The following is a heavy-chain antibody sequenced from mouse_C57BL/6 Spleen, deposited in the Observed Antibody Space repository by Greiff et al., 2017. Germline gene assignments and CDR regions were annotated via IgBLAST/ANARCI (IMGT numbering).Heavy chain of an antibody. CDR2: IYPGSGNT. D-gene: IGHD4-1*01. J-gene: IGHJ3*01. Sequence: VQVVESGAELVRPGASVKLSCKASGYTFTDYYINWVKQRPGQGLEWIARIYPGSGNTYYNEKFKGKATLTAEKSSSTAYMQLSSLTSEDSAVYFCARDWDGAWFAYWGQGTLVTVSA. CDR1: GYTFTDYY. V-gene: IGHV1-76*01. CDR3: ARDWDGAWFAY.